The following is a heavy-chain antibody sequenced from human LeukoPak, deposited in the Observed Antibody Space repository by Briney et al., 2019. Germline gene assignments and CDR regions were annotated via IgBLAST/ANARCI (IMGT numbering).Heavy chain of an antibody. V-gene: IGHV3-9*01. D-gene: IGHD6-6*01. CDR3: ARDHRSIAARLGY. Sequence: GGSLRLSCAASGFTFDDYAMHWVRQAPGKGLEWVSGISWNSGSIGYADSVKGRFTISRDNAKNTLYLQMNSLRAEDTAVYYCARDHRSIAARLGYWGQGTLVTVSS. CDR1: GFTFDDYA. CDR2: ISWNSGSI. J-gene: IGHJ4*02.